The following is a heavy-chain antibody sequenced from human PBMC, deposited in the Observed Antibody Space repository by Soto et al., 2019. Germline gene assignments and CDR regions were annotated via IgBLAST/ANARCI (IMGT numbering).Heavy chain of an antibody. CDR1: GFTFSSYG. V-gene: IGHV3-30*18. D-gene: IGHD5-12*01. Sequence: GGSLRLSCAASGFTFSSYGMHWVRQAPGKGLEWVAVISYDGSNKYYADSVKGRFTISRDNSKNTLYLQMNSLRAEDTAVYYCAKGRRDGYTSYYYGMDVWGQGTTVTVSS. CDR2: ISYDGSNK. CDR3: AKGRRDGYTSYYYGMDV. J-gene: IGHJ6*02.